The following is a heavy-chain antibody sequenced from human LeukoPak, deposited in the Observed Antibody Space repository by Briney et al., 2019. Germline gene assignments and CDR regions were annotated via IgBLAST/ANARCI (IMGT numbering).Heavy chain of an antibody. CDR3: ARGSWQQLLDY. D-gene: IGHD6-13*01. CDR1: GYTFTSYD. Sequence: GASVKVSCKASGYTFTSYDIIWLRQATGQGLEWMGWMNPNNGNTGYVQKLQGRLTMTRDTSISTAYMELSSLRSEDTAVYYCARGSWQQLLDYWGQGTLVTVSS. J-gene: IGHJ4*02. CDR2: MNPNNGNT. V-gene: IGHV1-8*02.